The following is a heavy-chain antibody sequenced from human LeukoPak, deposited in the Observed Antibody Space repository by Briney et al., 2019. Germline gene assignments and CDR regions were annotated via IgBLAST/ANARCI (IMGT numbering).Heavy chain of an antibody. CDR2: ISGSGGST. CDR3: ARDYYGSGSYYIDY. J-gene: IGHJ4*02. Sequence: GGSLRLSCAASGFTFSSYAMSWVRQAPGKGLEWVPAISGSGGSTYYADSVKGRFTISRDNSKNTLYLQMNSLRAEDTAVYYCARDYYGSGSYYIDYWGQGTLVTVSS. V-gene: IGHV3-23*01. D-gene: IGHD3-10*01. CDR1: GFTFSSYA.